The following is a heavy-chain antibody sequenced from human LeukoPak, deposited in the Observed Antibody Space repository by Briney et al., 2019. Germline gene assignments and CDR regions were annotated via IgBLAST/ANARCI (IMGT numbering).Heavy chain of an antibody. CDR3: ARAGSNSHYYDSSGYYYFDY. D-gene: IGHD3-22*01. CDR1: GYTFTGYY. V-gene: IGHV1-2*06. Sequence: GASVKVSCKASGYTFTGYYMHWVRQAPGQGFEWMGRINPNSGGTNYAQKFQGRVTMTRDTSISTAYMELSRLRSDDTAVYYCARAGSNSHYYDSSGYYYFDYWGQGTLVTVSS. J-gene: IGHJ4*02. CDR2: INPNSGGT.